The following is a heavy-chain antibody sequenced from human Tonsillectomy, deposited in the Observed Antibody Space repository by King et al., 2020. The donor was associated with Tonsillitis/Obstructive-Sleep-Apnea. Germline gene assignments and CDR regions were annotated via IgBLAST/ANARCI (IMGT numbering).Heavy chain of an antibody. D-gene: IGHD4-11*01. V-gene: IGHV3-74*03. Sequence: VQLVESGGGIVQPGGSLRLSCAASGFTFSSYWMHWVRQAPGTGLVWVSRINSDGSSTTYADSVKGRFTISRDNAKNTLYLQMNSLRAEDTAVYYCARDKCNYVPDVFDYWGQGTLVTVSS. CDR3: ARDKCNYVPDVFDY. CDR1: GFTFSSYW. CDR2: INSDGSST. J-gene: IGHJ4*02.